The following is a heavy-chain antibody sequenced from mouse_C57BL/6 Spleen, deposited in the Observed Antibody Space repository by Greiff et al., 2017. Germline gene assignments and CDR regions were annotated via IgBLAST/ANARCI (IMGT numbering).Heavy chain of an antibody. CDR1: GFTFSDYG. Sequence: DVMLVESGGGLVKPGGSLKLSCAASGFTFSDYGMHWVRQAPEKGLEWVAYISSGSSTIYYADPVKGRFTISRDNAKNTLFLQMTSLRAEDTAMYYCARGYYAMDYWGQGTSVTVSS. CDR3: ARGYYAMDY. V-gene: IGHV5-17*01. CDR2: ISSGSSTI. J-gene: IGHJ4*01.